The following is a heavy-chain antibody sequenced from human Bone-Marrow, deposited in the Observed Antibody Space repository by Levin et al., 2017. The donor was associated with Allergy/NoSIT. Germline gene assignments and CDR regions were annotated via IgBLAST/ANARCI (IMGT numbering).Heavy chain of an antibody. J-gene: IGHJ3*02. CDR1: GFTFSSYS. CDR3: ARDIGDIVATMVRIDAFDI. V-gene: IGHV3-21*01. CDR2: ISSSSSYI. D-gene: IGHD5-12*01. Sequence: GGSLRLSCAASGFTFSSYSMNWVRQAPGKGLEWVSSISSSSSYIYYADSVKGRFTISRDNAKNSLYLQMNSLRAEDTAVYYCARDIGDIVATMVRIDAFDIWGQGTMVTVSS.